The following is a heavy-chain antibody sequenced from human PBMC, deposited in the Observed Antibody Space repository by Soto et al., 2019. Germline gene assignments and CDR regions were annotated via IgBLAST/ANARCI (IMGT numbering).Heavy chain of an antibody. V-gene: IGHV3-64D*09. D-gene: IGHD2-15*01. CDR1: GFTFSSYA. J-gene: IGHJ3*02. CDR2: ISSNGGST. CDR3: VKILEEDMAAFDI. Sequence: GGSLRLSCSASGFTFSSYAMHWVRQAPGKGLEYVSAISSNGGSTYYADSVKGRFTISRDNSKNTLYLQMSSLRAEDTAVYYCVKILEEDMAAFDIWGQGTMVTVSS.